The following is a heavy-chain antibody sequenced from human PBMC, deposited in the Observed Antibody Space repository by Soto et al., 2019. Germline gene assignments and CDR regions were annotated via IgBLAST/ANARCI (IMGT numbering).Heavy chain of an antibody. Sequence: QVQLVESGGGVVQPGRSLRLSCAASGFTFSSYGMHWVRQAPGKGLEWVAVIWYDGSNKYYADSVKGRLTISRDNSKNTLYLQMNSLRAEDTAVYYCARGVLYYYDSSGYYFDYWGQGTLVTVSS. CDR2: IWYDGSNK. CDR3: ARGVLYYYDSSGYYFDY. V-gene: IGHV3-33*01. J-gene: IGHJ4*02. D-gene: IGHD3-22*01. CDR1: GFTFSSYG.